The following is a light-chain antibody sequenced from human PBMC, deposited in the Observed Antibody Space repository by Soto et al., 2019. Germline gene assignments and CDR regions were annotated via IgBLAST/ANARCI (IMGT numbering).Light chain of an antibody. Sequence: VLTQSPATLSLSPGERATLSCRASQSIHTSLSWYQQKSGKPPRLVIYDSTLRANGVPDRFGGSRSGTEFTLTINSLEPEDFAVYYCQQRNVWPPITFGQGTR. CDR1: QSIHTS. CDR3: QQRNVWPPIT. V-gene: IGKV3-11*01. CDR2: DST. J-gene: IGKJ5*01.